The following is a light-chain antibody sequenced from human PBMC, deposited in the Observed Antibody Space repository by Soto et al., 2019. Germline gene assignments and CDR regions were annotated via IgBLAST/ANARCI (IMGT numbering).Light chain of an antibody. Sequence: DIQMPQSPSTLSSSVGDRVTITFRASQSISRGLAWYQQKPGKAPNLLIYDASTLESGVPSRFSGSGSGTEFTLTISCLHPDDFATYYCQHYSSGWAFGQGTKVDIK. V-gene: IGKV1-5*01. J-gene: IGKJ1*01. CDR2: DAS. CDR3: QHYSSGWA. CDR1: QSISRG.